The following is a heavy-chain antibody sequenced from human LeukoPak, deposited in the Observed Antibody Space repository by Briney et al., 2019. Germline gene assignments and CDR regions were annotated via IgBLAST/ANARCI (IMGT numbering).Heavy chain of an antibody. CDR2: IYSGGST. V-gene: IGHV3-53*01. CDR3: AREGRGDGYRYFDY. D-gene: IGHD4-17*01. Sequence: GGSLRLSCAASGFTVSSNYMSWVRQAPGKGLEWVSVIYSGGSTYYADSVKGRFTISRDNSKNTLYLQMNSLRAEDTAVYYCAREGRGDGYRYFDYWGQGTLVTVSS. J-gene: IGHJ4*02. CDR1: GFTVSSNY.